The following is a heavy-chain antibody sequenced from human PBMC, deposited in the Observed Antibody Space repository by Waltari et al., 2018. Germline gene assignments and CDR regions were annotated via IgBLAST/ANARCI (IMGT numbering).Heavy chain of an antibody. CDR2: IYWNDDK. V-gene: IGHV2-5*01. D-gene: IGHD5-12*01. CDR3: AHSFARYSGYPEDAFDI. CDR1: GFSLSTSGVG. J-gene: IGHJ3*02. Sequence: QITLKESGPTLVKPTQTLTLTCTFSGFSLSTSGVGVGWIRQPPGKALEWLALIYWNDDKRYSPSLKSRLTITKDTSKNQVVLTMTNMDPVDTATYYCAHSFARYSGYPEDAFDIWGQGTMVTVSS.